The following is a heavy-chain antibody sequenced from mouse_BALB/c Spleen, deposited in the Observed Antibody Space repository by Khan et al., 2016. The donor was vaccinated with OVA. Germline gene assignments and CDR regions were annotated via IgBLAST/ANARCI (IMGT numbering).Heavy chain of an antibody. J-gene: IGHJ3*01. D-gene: IGHD2-4*01. Sequence: VELVESGPGLVQPSQSLSITCTVSGFSLTSYGVHWVRQSPGKGLEWLGVIWRVGITDYNAAFISSLNISKDNSKSQAFFKMNSLQANDTAIYYCARNYDYDEGLAYWGQGTLVTVSA. CDR1: GFSLTSYG. CDR2: IWRVGIT. V-gene: IGHV2-2*02. CDR3: ARNYDYDEGLAY.